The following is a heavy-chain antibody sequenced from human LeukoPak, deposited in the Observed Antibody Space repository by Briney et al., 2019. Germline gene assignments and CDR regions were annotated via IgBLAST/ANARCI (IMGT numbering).Heavy chain of an antibody. J-gene: IGHJ4*02. Sequence: PGGSLRLSCTASGFSLSRYWMHWVRQAPGKGLVWVSRIKRDGRSTKYADSVKGRFTIQRDNAKNTLFLEMNSLRAEDTAVYYCATGDGDSRYYFDAWSQGTQVTVSS. CDR2: IKRDGRST. CDR3: ATGDGDSRYYFDA. D-gene: IGHD4-17*01. V-gene: IGHV3-74*03. CDR1: GFSLSRYW.